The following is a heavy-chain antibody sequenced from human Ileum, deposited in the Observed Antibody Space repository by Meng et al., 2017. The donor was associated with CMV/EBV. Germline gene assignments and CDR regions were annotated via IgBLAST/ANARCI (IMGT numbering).Heavy chain of an antibody. Sequence: ASVKVSCKASGYTFTSYDINWVRQATGQGLEWMGIINPSGGGTTYAQNFQGRVTMTRDKSTSTVYMELNSVRSEDTAVYYCARGVPAAIRYFQYWGQGTLVTVSS. CDR2: INPSGGGT. D-gene: IGHD2-2*02. J-gene: IGHJ1*01. CDR3: ARGVPAAIRYFQY. CDR1: GYTFTSYD. V-gene: IGHV1-46*01.